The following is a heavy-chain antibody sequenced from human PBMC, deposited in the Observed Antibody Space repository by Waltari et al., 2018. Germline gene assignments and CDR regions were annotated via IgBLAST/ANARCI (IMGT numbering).Heavy chain of an antibody. CDR2: IYYSGST. V-gene: IGHV4-59*01. Sequence: QVQLQESGPGLVKPSETLSLTCTVSGGSISSYYWSWIRQPPGKGLEWIGYIYYSGSTNYNPSLKSRVTISVDTSKNQFSLKLSSVTAADTAVYYCAREGHYYDSSGYSDAFDIWGQGTMVTVSS. CDR1: GGSISSYY. D-gene: IGHD3-22*01. J-gene: IGHJ3*02. CDR3: AREGHYYDSSGYSDAFDI.